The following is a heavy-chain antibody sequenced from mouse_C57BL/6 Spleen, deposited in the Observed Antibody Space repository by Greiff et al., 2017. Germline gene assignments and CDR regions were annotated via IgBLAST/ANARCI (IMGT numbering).Heavy chain of an antibody. Sequence: VQLKQSGAELVKPGASVKLSCTASGFNIKDYYMHWVKQRTEQGLEWIGRIDPEDGETKYAPKFPGKATITADTSSNTAYLQLSSLTSGDTAVYYCARLHGDWYFDVWGTGTTVTVSS. CDR1: GFNIKDYY. D-gene: IGHD2-12*01. J-gene: IGHJ1*03. CDR2: IDPEDGET. CDR3: ARLHGDWYFDV. V-gene: IGHV14-2*01.